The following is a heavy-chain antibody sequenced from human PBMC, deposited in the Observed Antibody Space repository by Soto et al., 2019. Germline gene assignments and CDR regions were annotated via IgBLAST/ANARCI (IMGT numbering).Heavy chain of an antibody. D-gene: IGHD5-12*01. CDR3: ARDRSSGGAYSRRWIDP. J-gene: IGHJ5*02. Sequence: QVQLQESGPGLVKPSGTLSLTCGVSSGSITSSNYWSWVRQPPGKGLEWIGEIYHSGRTHYNPSLISRVTISVDKSMNQFSLRLTSVTAADTAVYYCARDRSSGGAYSRRWIDPWGQGLLVTVSS. CDR2: IYHSGRT. CDR1: SGSITSSNY. V-gene: IGHV4-4*02.